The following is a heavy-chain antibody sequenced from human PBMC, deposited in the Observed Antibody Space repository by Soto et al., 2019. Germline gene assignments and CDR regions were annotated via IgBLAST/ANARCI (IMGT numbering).Heavy chain of an antibody. CDR1: GFTFSSYA. CDR3: ARDHYDILTGYSLPMDV. CDR2: ISYDGSNK. J-gene: IGHJ6*02. V-gene: IGHV3-30-3*01. Sequence: VGSLRLSCAASGFTFSSYAMHWVRQAPGKGLEWVAVISYDGSNKYYADSVKGRFTISRDNSKNTLYLQMNSLRAEDTAVYYCARDHYDILTGYSLPMDVWGQGTTVTVSS. D-gene: IGHD3-9*01.